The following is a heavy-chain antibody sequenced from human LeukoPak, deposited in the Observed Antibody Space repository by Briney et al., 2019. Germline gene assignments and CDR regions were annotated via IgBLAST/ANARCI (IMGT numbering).Heavy chain of an antibody. D-gene: IGHD3-10*01. Sequence: PGGSLRLSCAASGFTFSSYWMYRVRQAPGKGLVWVSRVNSDESSTTYADSVKGRFTISRDNAKNTLYLQMGSLRAEDTAVYFCARELLGSDYYYGMDVWGQGTTVTVSS. CDR2: VNSDESST. J-gene: IGHJ6*02. CDR1: GFTFSSYW. V-gene: IGHV3-74*01. CDR3: ARELLGSDYYYGMDV.